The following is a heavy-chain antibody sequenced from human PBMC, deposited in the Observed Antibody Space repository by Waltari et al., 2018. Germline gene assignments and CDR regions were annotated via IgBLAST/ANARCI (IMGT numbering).Heavy chain of an antibody. J-gene: IGHJ4*02. Sequence: QVQLVESGGGVVQPGRSLRLSCAASGFTFSSYGMQWVRQAPGKGLEWVAVISYDANNKYSGDSVKCRFTISRDNFKNTLYLQMNRLRTEDTAVYYCAKDLGSGSYYGGPSDSWGQGTLVTVSS. CDR2: ISYDANNK. V-gene: IGHV3-30*18. D-gene: IGHD1-26*01. CDR1: GFTFSSYG. CDR3: AKDLGSGSYYGGPSDS.